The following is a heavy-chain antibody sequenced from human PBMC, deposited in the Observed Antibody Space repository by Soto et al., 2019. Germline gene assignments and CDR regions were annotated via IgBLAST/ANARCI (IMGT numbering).Heavy chain of an antibody. CDR2: ISGYNGNT. V-gene: IGHV1-18*01. D-gene: IGHD3-10*01. Sequence: QVQLVQSGAEVKKPGASVRVSCKTSGYTFSSYGITWVRQAPGQGLEWMGWISGYNGNTVYAQSLQGRVTMTIDTSTSTAYMDQTSLRSEDTAIYYCARVYGSGSYSPGQYWGQGTLVNVSS. J-gene: IGHJ4*02. CDR3: ARVYGSGSYSPGQY. CDR1: GYTFSSYG.